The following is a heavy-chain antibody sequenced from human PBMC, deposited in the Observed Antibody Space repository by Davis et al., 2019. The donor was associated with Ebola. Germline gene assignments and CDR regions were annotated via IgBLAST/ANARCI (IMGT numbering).Heavy chain of an antibody. CDR3: ARRSYDSSGYYWYYFDY. D-gene: IGHD3-22*01. Sequence: SETLSLTCTVSGGSISSGDYYWSWIRQPPGKGLEWIGYIYYSGSTNYNPSLKSRVTMSVDTSKNQFSLKLSSVTAADTAVYYCARRSYDSSGYYWYYFDYWGQGTLVTVSS. CDR1: GGSISSGDYY. J-gene: IGHJ4*02. V-gene: IGHV4-61*08. CDR2: IYYSGST.